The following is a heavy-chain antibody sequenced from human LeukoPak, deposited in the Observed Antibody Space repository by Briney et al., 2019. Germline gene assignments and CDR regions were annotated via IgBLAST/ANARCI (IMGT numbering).Heavy chain of an antibody. CDR1: GFTFSSYW. V-gene: IGHV3-74*01. CDR2: VNSDGSST. J-gene: IGHJ4*02. CDR3: ARGSTQYSSGWYGLDY. D-gene: IGHD6-19*01. Sequence: GGSLRLACAASGFTFSSYWMHWVRQAPGKGLVWVSRVNSDGSSTTYADSVKGRFTISRDNAKNTLYLQMNSLRAEDTAVYYCARGSTQYSSGWYGLDYWGQGTLVTVSS.